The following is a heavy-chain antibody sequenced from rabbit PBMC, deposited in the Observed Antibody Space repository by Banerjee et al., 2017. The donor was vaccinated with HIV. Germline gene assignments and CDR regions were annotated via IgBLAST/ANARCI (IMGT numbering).Heavy chain of an antibody. CDR1: GFSFSSNYW. V-gene: IGHV1S45*01. CDR3: AKWGSGWEFGL. D-gene: IGHD4-1*01. Sequence: QEQLEESGGDLVKPGGSLTLTCTASGFSFSSNYWICWVRQAPGKGLELIACIVSSSGVTDYASWAKGRFTISKTSSTTVTLQMTSLTAADTATYFCAKWGSGWEFGLWGPGTLVTVS. CDR2: IVSSSGVT. J-gene: IGHJ4*01.